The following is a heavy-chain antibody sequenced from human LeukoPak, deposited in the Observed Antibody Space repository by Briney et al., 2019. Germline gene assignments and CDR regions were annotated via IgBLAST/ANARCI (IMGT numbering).Heavy chain of an antibody. Sequence: GGSLRRSCAASGFTFSSYWMHWVRQAPGKGLVWVSRINSDGSSTSYADSVKGRFTISRDNAKNTLYLQMNSLRAEDTAVYYCARDGREFPFDYWGQGTLVTVSS. V-gene: IGHV3-74*01. D-gene: IGHD2-15*01. CDR2: INSDGSST. CDR1: GFTFSSYW. CDR3: ARDGREFPFDY. J-gene: IGHJ4*02.